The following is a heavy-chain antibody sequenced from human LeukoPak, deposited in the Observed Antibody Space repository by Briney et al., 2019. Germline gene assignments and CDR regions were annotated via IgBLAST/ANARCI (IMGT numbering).Heavy chain of an antibody. D-gene: IGHD1-26*01. Sequence: GGSLRLSCAASGFTFSRYTMNWVRRAPGKGLEWVSHISTSGSAMYYADSVKGRFTISRDNAKDSLYLQMNSLRDEDTAVYYCASSGSYRFDYWGQGTLVTVSS. CDR3: ASSGSYRFDY. CDR2: ISTSGSAM. V-gene: IGHV3-48*02. CDR1: GFTFSRYT. J-gene: IGHJ4*02.